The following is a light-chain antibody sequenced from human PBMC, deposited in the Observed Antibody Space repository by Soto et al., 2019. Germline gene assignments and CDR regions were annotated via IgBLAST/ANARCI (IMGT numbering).Light chain of an antibody. Sequence: DIQMTXXXXPLSESVGDRVTITCRASQSLSGWLAWYQQKPGKAPKLLIYAASSLQSGVPSRFSGSGSGTDFTLSISSLQPEDFATYYCQQTYTTPLTFGGGTKVDIK. CDR2: AAS. J-gene: IGKJ4*01. CDR1: QSLSGW. CDR3: QQTYTTPLT. V-gene: IGKV1-39*01.